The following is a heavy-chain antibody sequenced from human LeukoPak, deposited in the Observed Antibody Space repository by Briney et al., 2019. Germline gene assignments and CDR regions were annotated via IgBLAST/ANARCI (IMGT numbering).Heavy chain of an antibody. Sequence: PGGSLRLSCAASGFTFSTYAMSWVRQAPGKGLEWVSYISSSSSTIYYADSVKGRFTISRDNAKNSLYLQMNSLRAEDTAVYYCARAHRALDYWGQGTLVTVSS. CDR3: ARAHRALDY. J-gene: IGHJ4*02. CDR2: ISSSSSTI. V-gene: IGHV3-48*01. CDR1: GFTFSTYA.